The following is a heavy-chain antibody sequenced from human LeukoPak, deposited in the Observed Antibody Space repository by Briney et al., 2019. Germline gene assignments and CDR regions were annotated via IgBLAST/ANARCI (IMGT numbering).Heavy chain of an antibody. CDR2: INPSGGST. CDR1: GYTFTGYY. D-gene: IGHD1-26*01. CDR3: ARGGVGATTYVWFDP. V-gene: IGHV1-46*01. Sequence: ASVKVSCKASGYTFTGYYIHWVRQAPGQGLECMGIINPSGGSTSYAQKFQGRVTMTRDMSTSTVYMELSSLRSEDTAVYYCARGGVGATTYVWFDPWGQGTLVTVSS. J-gene: IGHJ5*02.